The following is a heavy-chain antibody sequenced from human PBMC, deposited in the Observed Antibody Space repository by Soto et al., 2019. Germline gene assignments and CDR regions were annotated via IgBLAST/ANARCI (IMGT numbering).Heavy chain of an antibody. Sequence: ASVEVSCKASGYSFTDYYMHWVRQAPGQGLEWMGWINTKTGGTNYAQNFQGRVTMTGDTSISTTYMELSRLASDDTAAYFCARGIVVRGQGWFDPWGQGTLVTAPQ. CDR2: INTKTGGT. CDR1: GYSFTDYY. CDR3: ARGIVVRGQGWFDP. D-gene: IGHD2-15*01. J-gene: IGHJ5*02. V-gene: IGHV1-2*02.